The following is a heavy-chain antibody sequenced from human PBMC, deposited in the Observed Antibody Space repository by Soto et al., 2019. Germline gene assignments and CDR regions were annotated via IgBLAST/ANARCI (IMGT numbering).Heavy chain of an antibody. Sequence: GGSLRLSCAASGFTFSSYGMHWVRQAPGKGLEWVAVIWYDGSNKYYADSVKGRFTISRDNSKNTLYLQMNSLRAEDTAVYYCARVIAARRYYYYGMDVWGQGTTVTVSS. CDR1: GFTFSSYG. D-gene: IGHD6-6*01. CDR2: IWYDGSNK. CDR3: ARVIAARRYYYYGMDV. J-gene: IGHJ6*02. V-gene: IGHV3-33*01.